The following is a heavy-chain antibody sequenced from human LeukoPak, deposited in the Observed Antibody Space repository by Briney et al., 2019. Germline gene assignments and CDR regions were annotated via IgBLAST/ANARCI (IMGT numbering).Heavy chain of an antibody. CDR1: GFTFSNFA. Sequence: PGGSLRLSCGASGFTFSNFAMSWVRQAPGKGLEWVSSVSGSGIGKYYIDSVKGRFATSRDNSKNTLYVQMDSLRAEDTAVYYCAKGTLFGRTFDNWGQGTLVTVTS. CDR2: VSGSGIGK. D-gene: IGHD3-3*01. CDR3: AKGTLFGRTFDN. J-gene: IGHJ4*02. V-gene: IGHV3-23*01.